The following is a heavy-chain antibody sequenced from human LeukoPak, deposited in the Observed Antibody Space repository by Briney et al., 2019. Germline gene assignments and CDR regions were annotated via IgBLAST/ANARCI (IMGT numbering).Heavy chain of an antibody. V-gene: IGHV4-39*01. Sequence: SETLSLTCTVSGGSISSSSYYWGWIRQPPGKGLEWIGSIYYSGSTYYNPSLKSRVTISVDTSKNQFSLKLSSVTAADTAVYYCARVKGHRLYYFDYWGQGTLVTVSS. CDR1: GGSISSSSYY. CDR3: ARVKGHRLYYFDY. J-gene: IGHJ4*02. D-gene: IGHD2-21*02. CDR2: IYYSGST.